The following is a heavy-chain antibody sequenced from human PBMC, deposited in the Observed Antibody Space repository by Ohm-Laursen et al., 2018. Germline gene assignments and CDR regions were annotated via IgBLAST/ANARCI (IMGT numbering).Heavy chain of an antibody. D-gene: IGHD1-26*01. V-gene: IGHV3-23*01. CDR2: ISNIESST. CDR1: GFTFSNNA. Sequence: SLRLSCTASGFTFSNNAMSWVRQAPGKGLAWVSAISNIESSTHYADSVKGRFTISRDNSKNTLYLQMNSLRAEDTAVYYCAKDRGGSYSDWYFDLWGRGTLVTVSS. J-gene: IGHJ2*01. CDR3: AKDRGGSYSDWYFDL.